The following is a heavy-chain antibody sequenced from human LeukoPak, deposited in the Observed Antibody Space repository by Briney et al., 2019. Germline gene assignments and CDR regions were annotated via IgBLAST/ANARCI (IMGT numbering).Heavy chain of an antibody. D-gene: IGHD2-15*01. J-gene: IGHJ4*02. CDR1: GFTFSSYS. Sequence: GGSLRLSCAASGFTFSSYSMNWVRQAPGKGLEWVSSISSSSSSYIYYADSVKGRFTISRDNAKNSLYLQMNSLRAEDTAVYYCARDARYCSGGSCYSTYWGQGTLVTVSS. CDR3: ARDARYCSGGSCYSTY. V-gene: IGHV3-21*01. CDR2: ISSSSSSYI.